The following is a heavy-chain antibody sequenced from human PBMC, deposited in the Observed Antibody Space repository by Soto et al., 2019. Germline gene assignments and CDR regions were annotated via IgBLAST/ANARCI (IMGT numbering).Heavy chain of an antibody. Sequence: EVQLVESGGGLVQPGGSLRLSCAASGFTFSSYWMHWVRQAPGKGLGWVSRINSDGSSTSYADSVKGRFTISRDNAKNSLNPQMNSLRAEDTGEYLCARGGSLNWYSVLWGRGTLLNVSS. CDR2: INSDGSST. V-gene: IGHV3-74*01. D-gene: IGHD1-26*01. J-gene: IGHJ2*01. CDR1: GFTFSSYW. CDR3: ARGGSLNWYSVL.